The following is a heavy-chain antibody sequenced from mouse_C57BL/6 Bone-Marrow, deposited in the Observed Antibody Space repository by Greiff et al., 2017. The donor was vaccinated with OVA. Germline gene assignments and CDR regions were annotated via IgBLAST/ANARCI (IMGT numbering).Heavy chain of an antibody. CDR3: ARTGTDFDY. CDR1: GYTFTDYY. D-gene: IGHD4-1*01. CDR2: IYPGSGNT. Sequence: LVESGAELVRPGASVKLSCKASGYTFTDYYINWVKQRPGQGLEWIARIYPGSGNTYYNEKFKGKATLTAEKSSSTAYMQLSSLTSEDSAVYFCARTGTDFDYWGQGTTLTVSS. J-gene: IGHJ2*01. V-gene: IGHV1-76*01.